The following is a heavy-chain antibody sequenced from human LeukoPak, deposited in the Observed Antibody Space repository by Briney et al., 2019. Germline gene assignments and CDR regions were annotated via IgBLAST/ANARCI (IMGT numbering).Heavy chain of an antibody. CDR2: IDQDGRTE. CDR1: GFTFTSYG. D-gene: IGHD1-7*01. J-gene: IGHJ4*02. V-gene: IGHV3-7*01. Sequence: PGGSLRLSCAASGFTFTSYGMSWVRQAPGKGLEWVANIDQDGRTENCVDSVKGRFSISRDNANNSLFLQMNSLRAEDTAVYYCATDYWNSGTLADWGQGTLVSVSS. CDR3: ATDYWNSGTLAD.